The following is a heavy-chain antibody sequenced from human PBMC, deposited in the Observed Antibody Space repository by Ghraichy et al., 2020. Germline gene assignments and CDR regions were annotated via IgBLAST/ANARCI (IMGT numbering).Heavy chain of an antibody. CDR3: ARVDRDGYNRLGFDY. V-gene: IGHV3-21*01. Sequence: GGSLRLSCAASGFTFSSYSMNWVRQAPGKGLEWVSSISSSSSYIYYADSVKGRFTISRDNAKNSLYLQMNSLRAEDTAVYYCARVDRDGYNRLGFDYWGQGTLVTVSS. CDR2: ISSSSSYI. D-gene: IGHD5-24*01. J-gene: IGHJ4*02. CDR1: GFTFSSYS.